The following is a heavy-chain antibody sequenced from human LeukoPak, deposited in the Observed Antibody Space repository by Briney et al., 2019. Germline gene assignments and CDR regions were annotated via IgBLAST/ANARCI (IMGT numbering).Heavy chain of an antibody. V-gene: IGHV4-4*07. CDR2: IYISGST. CDR3: ARVGLYYDNSGYSWPHWFDP. D-gene: IGHD3-22*01. Sequence: SETLSLTCTVSGGSISSYYWSWIRQPAGKGLEWVGRIYISGSTNYNPSLKSRVTMSLDTSKNQFSLKLSSVTAADTAVYYCARVGLYYDNSGYSWPHWFDPWGQGTLVTVSS. CDR1: GGSISSYY. J-gene: IGHJ5*02.